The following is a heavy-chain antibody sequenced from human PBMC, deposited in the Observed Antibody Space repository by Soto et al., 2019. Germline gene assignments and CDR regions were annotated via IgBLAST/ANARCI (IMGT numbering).Heavy chain of an antibody. V-gene: IGHV5-10-1*01. CDR1: GYSFTIYW. CDR2: IDPSDSYT. J-gene: IGHJ6*02. CDR3: ERDTTSIADRMTHLYYYYYGMDV. D-gene: IGHD6-6*01. Sequence: GESLKISCQCSGYSFTIYWISWVRQMPGKGLEWMGRIDPSDSYTNYSPSFQGHVTISADKSISTAYLQWSSLKASDNAMYYCERDTTSIADRMTHLYYYYYGMDVWGQGTTVTVSS.